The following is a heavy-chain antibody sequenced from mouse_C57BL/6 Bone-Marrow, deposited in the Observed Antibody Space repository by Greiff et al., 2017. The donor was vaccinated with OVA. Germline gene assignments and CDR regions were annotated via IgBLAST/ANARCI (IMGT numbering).Heavy chain of an antibody. V-gene: IGHV3-6*01. CDR2: ISYDGSN. CDR1: GYSITSGYY. J-gene: IGHJ3*01. D-gene: IGHD2-4*01. CDR3: ARDGDYDVRPAY. Sequence: EVKLMESGPGLVKPSQSLSLTCSVTGYSITSGYYWNWIRQFPGNKLEWMGYISYDGSNNYNPSLKNRISITRDTSKNQFFLKLNSVTTEDTATYYCARDGDYDVRPAYWGQGTLVTVSA.